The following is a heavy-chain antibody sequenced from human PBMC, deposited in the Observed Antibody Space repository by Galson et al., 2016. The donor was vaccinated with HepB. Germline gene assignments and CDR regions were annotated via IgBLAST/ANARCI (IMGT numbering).Heavy chain of an antibody. D-gene: IGHD3-10*01. CDR1: GFTFSNYW. V-gene: IGHV3-74*01. CDR3: ARSPRILLFEVDY. CDR2: INTDGTDT. Sequence: SLRLSCAVSGFTFSNYWMHWVRQAPGQGLVWAARINTDGTDTHYADSVKGRFTISRDNAKSTVYLQMDSLRVDDTAVYYWARSPRILLFEVDYWGQGILVTVSS. J-gene: IGHJ4*02.